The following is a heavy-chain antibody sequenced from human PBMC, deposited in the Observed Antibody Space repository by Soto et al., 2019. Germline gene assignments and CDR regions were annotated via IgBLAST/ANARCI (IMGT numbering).Heavy chain of an antibody. CDR3: ARSAMAGDYYYYGMDV. CDR2: ISVYSGKT. J-gene: IGHJ6*02. Sequence: ASVKVSCKASGYAFSSYGITWVRQAPGQGLEWMGWISVYSGKTSYAQKLQDRVTMSTDTSTSTAYMELRSLRSDDTAFYYCARSAMAGDYYYYGMDVWGRGTTVTVSS. D-gene: IGHD6-19*01. V-gene: IGHV1-18*04. CDR1: GYAFSSYG.